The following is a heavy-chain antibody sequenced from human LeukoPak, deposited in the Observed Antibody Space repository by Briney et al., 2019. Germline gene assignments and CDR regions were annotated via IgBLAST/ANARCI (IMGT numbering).Heavy chain of an antibody. CDR1: GGSISSYY. Sequence: SETLSLTCTVSGGSISSYYWSWIRQPPGKGLEWIGYIYYSGSTNYNPSLKSRVTISVDTSKNQFSLKLSSVTAADTAVYYCATNHWNEGQFDYWGQGTLVTVSS. CDR3: ATNHWNEGQFDY. D-gene: IGHD1-1*01. J-gene: IGHJ4*02. V-gene: IGHV4-59*08. CDR2: IYYSGST.